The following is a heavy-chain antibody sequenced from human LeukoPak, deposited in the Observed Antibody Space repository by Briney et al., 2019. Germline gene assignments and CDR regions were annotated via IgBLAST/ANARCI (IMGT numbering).Heavy chain of an antibody. V-gene: IGHV4-34*01. CDR1: GGSFSGYY. J-gene: IGHJ3*02. CDR3: ARQWELLVAFDI. CDR2: INHSGST. D-gene: IGHD1-26*01. Sequence: SETLPLTCAVYGGSFSGYYWSWIRQPPGKGLEWIGEINHSGSTNYNPSLKSRVTISVDTSRNQFSLKLSSVTAADTAVYYCARQWELLVAFDIWGQGTMVTVSS.